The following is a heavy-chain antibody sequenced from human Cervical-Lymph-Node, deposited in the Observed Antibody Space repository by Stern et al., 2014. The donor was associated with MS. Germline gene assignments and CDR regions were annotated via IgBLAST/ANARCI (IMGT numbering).Heavy chain of an antibody. CDR1: GVSLINRGMS. D-gene: IGHD4-17*01. J-gene: IGHJ3*02. CDR2: IELDDNT. V-gene: IGHV2-70*12. CDR3: ARIAGMTYGLDM. Sequence: EPSPTLVNPPQTLTLTCTFAGVSLINRGMSVTWIRQPTRNTLHCLVIIELDDNTFCSTLLKTTLNTSKDNCKNQVVLTVTNMDPEDTATYYCARIAGMTYGLDMWGHGTLVTVSS.